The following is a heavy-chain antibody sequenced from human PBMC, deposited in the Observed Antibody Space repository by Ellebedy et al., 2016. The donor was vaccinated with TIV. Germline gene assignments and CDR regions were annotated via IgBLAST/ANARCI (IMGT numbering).Heavy chain of an antibody. V-gene: IGHV3-23*01. CDR2: ISGTGDST. CDR1: GFTFSSHS. Sequence: GESLKISXAASGFTFSSHSMHWVRQAPGKGLEWVSAISGTGDSTYYADSVKGRFTISRDNSKNTLYLQMNSLRAEDTAIYYCASNTNIVVVPAATGMDVWGQGTTVTVSS. CDR3: ASNTNIVVVPAATGMDV. J-gene: IGHJ6*02. D-gene: IGHD2-2*01.